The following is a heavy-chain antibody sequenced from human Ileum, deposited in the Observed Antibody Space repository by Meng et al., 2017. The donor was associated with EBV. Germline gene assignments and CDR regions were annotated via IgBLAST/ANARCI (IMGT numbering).Heavy chain of an antibody. CDR1: GCTFRRLA. CDR2: IIPFFGTG. CDR3: ASMHRGSSGFPD. D-gene: IGHD3-16*01. Sequence: VRLVQAGAEGKEAVSSVKVHCKASGCTFRRLALSWVRQAPGKGLEWMGGIIPFFGTGNYAQRFQGRVTISVDEPTSTAYMELSSLSSEDTAVYYCASMHRGSSGFPDWGQGTLVTVSS. V-gene: IGHV1-69*01. J-gene: IGHJ4*02.